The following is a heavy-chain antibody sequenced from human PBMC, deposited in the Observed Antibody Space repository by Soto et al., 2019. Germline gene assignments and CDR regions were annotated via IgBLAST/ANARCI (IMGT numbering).Heavy chain of an antibody. V-gene: IGHV1-18*04. CDR2: ISAYNGNT. J-gene: IGHJ6*02. CDR3: ASGTGYCRTTSCYYYYGMDV. CDR1: GYTLTSYG. D-gene: IGHD2-2*01. Sequence: ASVKVSCKASGYTLTSYGISWVRQAPGQGLEWMGWISAYNGNTNYAQKLQGRVTMPTDTSTRTAYMELRSLRSDDTAVYYCASGTGYCRTTSCYYYYGMDVWGQGTTVPVSS.